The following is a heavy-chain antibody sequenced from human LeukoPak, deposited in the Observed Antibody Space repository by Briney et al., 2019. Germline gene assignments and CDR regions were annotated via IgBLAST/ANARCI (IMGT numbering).Heavy chain of an antibody. V-gene: IGHV3-7*01. D-gene: IGHD3-3*01. Sequence: GRSLRLSCAASGFTFNNYWMNWVRQAPGKGLEWVANIKEDSSDKNYVDSMKGRFTISRDNAKNSLYLQMNSLRAEDTAIYYCARESGRFRFDSWGQGTLVTVSS. CDR1: GFTFNNYW. CDR2: IKEDSSDK. CDR3: ARESGRFRFDS. J-gene: IGHJ5*01.